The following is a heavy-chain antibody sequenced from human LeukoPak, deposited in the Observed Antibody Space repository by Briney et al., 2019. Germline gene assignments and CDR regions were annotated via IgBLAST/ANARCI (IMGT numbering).Heavy chain of an antibody. J-gene: IGHJ4*02. D-gene: IGHD2-15*01. Sequence: PSETLSLTCTVSGGSISSSSYYWGWIRQPPGKGLEWIGSIYYSGSTYYNPSLKSRVTISVDTSKNQFSLKLSSVTAADTAVYYCARDSDCSGGSCYGPNRPKIFDYWGQGTLVTVSS. CDR2: IYYSGST. CDR3: ARDSDCSGGSCYGPNRPKIFDY. V-gene: IGHV4-39*07. CDR1: GGSISSSSYY.